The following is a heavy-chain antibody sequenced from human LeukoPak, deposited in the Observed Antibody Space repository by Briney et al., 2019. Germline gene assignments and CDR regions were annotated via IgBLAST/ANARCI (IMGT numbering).Heavy chain of an antibody. CDR1: GFTFYDYP. V-gene: IGHV3-9*03. D-gene: IGHD6-13*01. CDR3: AKAAGYDYYYYIDV. J-gene: IGHJ6*03. CDR2: ISWNRGNI. Sequence: SLRLSCAASGFTFYDYPMLWPPHAPGKGREGGSGISWNRGNIVYTVSVKGLFPISRDNTNNSLYLQMNSLRAEDMALYYCAKAAGYDYYYYIDVWGKGTTVTASS.